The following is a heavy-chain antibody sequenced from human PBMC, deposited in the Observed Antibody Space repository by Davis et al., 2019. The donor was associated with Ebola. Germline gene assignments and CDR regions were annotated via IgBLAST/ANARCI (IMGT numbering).Heavy chain of an antibody. J-gene: IGHJ4*02. CDR1: GFTFRSYG. V-gene: IGHV3-33*03. CDR2: IWYDGSRK. D-gene: IGHD1-26*01. Sequence: GESLKISCAASGFTFRSYGMHWVRQAPGTGLEWVAVIWYDGSRKYYGDSVKGRFTISRDNAKNSLYLQMNSLRAEDTALYYCAKDSRWELHGLFDYWGQGTLVTVSS. CDR3: AKDSRWELHGLFDY.